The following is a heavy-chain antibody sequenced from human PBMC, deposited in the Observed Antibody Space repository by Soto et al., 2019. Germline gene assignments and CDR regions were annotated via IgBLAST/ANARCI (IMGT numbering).Heavy chain of an antibody. CDR1: GGTLSSYT. CDR3: ASIGDAYYYGMDV. V-gene: IGHV1-69*02. CDR2: IIPILGIA. Sequence: QVQLVQSGAEVKKPGSSVKVSCKASGGTLSSYTISWVRQAPGQGLEWMGRIIPILGIANYAQKFQGRVTITADKSTSTAYMELSSLRSEDTVVYYCASIGDAYYYGMDVWGQGTTVTVSS. J-gene: IGHJ6*02. D-gene: IGHD3-10*01.